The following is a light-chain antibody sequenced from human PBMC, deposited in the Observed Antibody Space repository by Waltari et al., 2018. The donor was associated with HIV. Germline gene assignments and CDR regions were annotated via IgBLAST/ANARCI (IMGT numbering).Light chain of an antibody. CDR2: EAS. V-gene: IGKV1-39*01. J-gene: IGKJ2*01. Sequence: DIQMTQSPSSLSASVGDRVTITCRASQSISTYLNWCQQKPGKAPKLLIYEASSVQSGVPSRFSGSGSGTDFTLTISGLQPEDFAIYYCQQTYTTPYTFGQGTKLEI. CDR1: QSISTY. CDR3: QQTYTTPYT.